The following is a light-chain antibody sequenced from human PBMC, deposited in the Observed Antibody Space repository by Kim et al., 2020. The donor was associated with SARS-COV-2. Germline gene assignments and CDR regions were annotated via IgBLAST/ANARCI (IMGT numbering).Light chain of an antibody. J-gene: IGKJ1*01. Sequence: SPGERATLSCRASQTLTSSYLAWYQQKPGQAPRLLIYGASSRATGIPDRCSGSGSGTDFTLTISRLEPEDFAVYYCQQYGSSPATFGQGTKVDIK. CDR1: QTLTSSY. V-gene: IGKV3-20*01. CDR2: GAS. CDR3: QQYGSSPAT.